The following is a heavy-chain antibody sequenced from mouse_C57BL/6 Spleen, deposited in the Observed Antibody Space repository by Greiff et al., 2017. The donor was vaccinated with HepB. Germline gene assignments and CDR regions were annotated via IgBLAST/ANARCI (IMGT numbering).Heavy chain of an antibody. V-gene: IGHV10-3*01. D-gene: IGHD1-1*01. CDR2: IRSKSSNYAT. Sequence: EVMLVESGGGLVQPKGSLKLSCAASGFTFNTYAMHWVRQAPGKGLEWVARIRSKSSNYATYYADSVKDRFTISRDDSQSMLYLQMNNLKTEDTAMYYCVRVSDYYGSSHWYFDVWGTGTTVTVSS. CDR1: GFTFNTYA. J-gene: IGHJ1*03. CDR3: VRVSDYYGSSHWYFDV.